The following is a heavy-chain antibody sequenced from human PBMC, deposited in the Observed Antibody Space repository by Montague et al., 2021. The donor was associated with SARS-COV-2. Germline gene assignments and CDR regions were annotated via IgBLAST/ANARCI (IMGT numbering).Heavy chain of an antibody. J-gene: IGHJ4*02. CDR2: VFYTAGA. CDR1: GDSISSYY. Sequence: SETLSLTCSVSGDSISSYYWSWIRHFPGRELDWSGRVFYTAGAKYYPPLKNRLASSVDTSRWQFYLNLQSVTAADTAAYYCAGAQTTCLIANCVNYFDYWGQGAQVTVSS. V-gene: IGHV4-59*01. CDR3: AGAQTTCLIANCVNYFDY. D-gene: IGHD2-21*01.